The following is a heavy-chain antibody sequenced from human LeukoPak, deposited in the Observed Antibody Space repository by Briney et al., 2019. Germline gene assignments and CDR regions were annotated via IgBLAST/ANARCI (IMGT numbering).Heavy chain of an antibody. J-gene: IGHJ6*03. CDR3: ARREATYYSYTRDV. Sequence: GASVKVSCKASGYTFTSYDINWVRQATGQGLEWMGWMNPNSGNTGYAQKFQGRVTMTRNTSISTAYMELSSLRSEDTAVYYCARREATYYSYTRDVWGKGPRSPSP. CDR1: GYTFTSYD. CDR2: MNPNSGNT. V-gene: IGHV1-8*01.